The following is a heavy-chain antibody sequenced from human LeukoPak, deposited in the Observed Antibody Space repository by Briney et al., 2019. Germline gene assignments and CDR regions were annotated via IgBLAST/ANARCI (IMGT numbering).Heavy chain of an antibody. J-gene: IGHJ6*03. CDR3: ARGPRSTSCPPCYYYYMDV. CDR2: IIPIFGTA. V-gene: IGHV1-69*13. CDR1: GGTFSSYA. D-gene: IGHD2-2*01. Sequence: ASVKVSCKASGGTFSSYAISWVRQAPGQGLEWMGGIIPIFGTANYAQKFQGRVTITADESTSTAYMELCSLRSEDTAVYYCARGPRSTSCPPCYYYYMDVWGKGTTVTVSS.